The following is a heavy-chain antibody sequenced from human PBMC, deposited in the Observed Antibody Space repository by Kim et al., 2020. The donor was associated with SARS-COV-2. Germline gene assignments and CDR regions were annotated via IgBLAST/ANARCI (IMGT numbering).Heavy chain of an antibody. Sequence: GGSLRLSCAASGFTFSSYSMNWVRQAPGKGLEWVSSISSSSSYIYYADSVKGRFTISRDNAKNSLYLQMNSLRAEDTAVYYCARSRRSGEYYYYGMDVWGQGTTVTVSS. J-gene: IGHJ6*02. CDR2: ISSSSSYI. D-gene: IGHD3-3*01. CDR3: ARSRRSGEYYYYGMDV. CDR1: GFTFSSYS. V-gene: IGHV3-21*01.